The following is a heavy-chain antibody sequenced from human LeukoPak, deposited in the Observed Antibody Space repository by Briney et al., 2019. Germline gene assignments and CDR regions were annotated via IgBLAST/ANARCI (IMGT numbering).Heavy chain of an antibody. J-gene: IGHJ4*02. CDR3: ARRHMTTVSNFDY. V-gene: IGHV3-48*04. D-gene: IGHD4-17*01. CDR2: ISSSGSTI. Sequence: PGGSLRLSCAASGFTFSSYSMTWVRQAPGKGLEWVSYISSSGSTIYYADSVKGRFTISRDNAKNSLYLQMNSLRAEDTAVYYCARRHMTTVSNFDYWGQGTLVTVSS. CDR1: GFTFSSYS.